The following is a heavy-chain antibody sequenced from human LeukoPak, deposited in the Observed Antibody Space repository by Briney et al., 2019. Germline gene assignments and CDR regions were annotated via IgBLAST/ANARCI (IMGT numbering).Heavy chain of an antibody. CDR3: ARGSGWYNFDY. CDR2: IIPILGIA. V-gene: IGHV1-69*04. J-gene: IGHJ4*02. Sequence: SVKVSCKASGGTFSSYAISWVRQAPGQGLEWMGRIIPILGIANYAQKFQGRVTITADKSTSTAYMELSSLRSEDTAVYYCARGSGWYNFDYWGQGTLVTVSP. D-gene: IGHD6-19*01. CDR1: GGTFSSYA.